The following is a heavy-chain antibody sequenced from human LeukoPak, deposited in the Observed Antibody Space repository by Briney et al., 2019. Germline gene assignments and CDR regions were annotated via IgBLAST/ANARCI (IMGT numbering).Heavy chain of an antibody. J-gene: IGHJ5*02. Sequence: GGSLTLSCAASGFTFSDYGMHWVRQAPGKGLEWVAFIRYEGTDKYYADSVRGRFTISRDNFKNMLYLQMNSLRAEDTAVYYCAKDWHISSWYGRFDPWGQGTLVTVSS. D-gene: IGHD6-13*01. CDR2: IRYEGTDK. CDR1: GFTFSDYG. V-gene: IGHV3-30*02. CDR3: AKDWHISSWYGRFDP.